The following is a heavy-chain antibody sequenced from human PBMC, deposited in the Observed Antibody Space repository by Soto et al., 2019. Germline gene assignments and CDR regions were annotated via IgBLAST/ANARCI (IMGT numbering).Heavy chain of an antibody. CDR3: ARVNGGNFEGWFDY. CDR1: GGTFSTFG. Sequence: GASVKVSCKASGGTFSTFGVSWVRQAPGQGLEWMGGFIPMFDTAHHPPKFQGRLTITADKSTGTVYMELASLTSQDTAVYYCARVNGGNFEGWFDYWGQGTPVTVSS. J-gene: IGHJ4*02. CDR2: FIPMFDTA. D-gene: IGHD2-21*02. V-gene: IGHV1-69*06.